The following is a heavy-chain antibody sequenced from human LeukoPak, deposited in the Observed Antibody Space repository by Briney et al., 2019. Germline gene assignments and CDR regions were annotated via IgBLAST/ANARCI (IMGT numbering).Heavy chain of an antibody. J-gene: IGHJ4*02. Sequence: ASVKVSCKVSGYTLTELSMHWVRQAPGKGLEWMGGFDPEDDETIYAQKFQGRVTMTEDTSTDTAYMELSSLRSEDTAVYYCATETDILTGFDYWGQGTLVTVSS. CDR2: FDPEDDET. CDR3: ATETDILTGFDY. V-gene: IGHV1-24*01. D-gene: IGHD3-9*01. CDR1: GYTLTELS.